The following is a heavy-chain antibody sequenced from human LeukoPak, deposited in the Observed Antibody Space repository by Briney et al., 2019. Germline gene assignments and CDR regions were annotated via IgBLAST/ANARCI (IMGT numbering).Heavy chain of an antibody. CDR2: ISGSGGST. D-gene: IGHD3-10*02. V-gene: IGHV3-23*01. CDR3: AELGITMIGGV. J-gene: IGHJ6*04. Sequence: GGSLRLPCAASGFTFSSFAMSWVRQAPGKGLEWVSAISGSGGSTYYADSVKGRFTISRDNSKNTLYLQMNSLRAEDTAVYYCAELGITMIGGVWGKGTTVTISS. CDR1: GFTFSSFA.